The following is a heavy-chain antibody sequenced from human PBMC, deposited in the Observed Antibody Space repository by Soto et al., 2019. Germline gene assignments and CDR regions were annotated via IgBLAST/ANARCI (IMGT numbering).Heavy chain of an antibody. CDR2: FDPEDGET. J-gene: IGHJ5*02. V-gene: IGHV1-24*01. D-gene: IGHD3-16*01. CDR3: ATEGPGGGLFDP. CDR1: GYTLTELS. Sequence: ASVKVSCKVSGYTLTELSMHWVRQAPGKGLEWMGGFDPEDGETIYAQKFQGRVTMTEDTSTDTAYMELSSLRSEDTAVYYCATEGPGGGLFDPWGQVTLVTVYS.